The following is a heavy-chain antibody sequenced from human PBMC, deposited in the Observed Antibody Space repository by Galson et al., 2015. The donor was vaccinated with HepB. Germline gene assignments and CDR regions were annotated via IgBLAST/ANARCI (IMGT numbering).Heavy chain of an antibody. J-gene: IGHJ4*02. V-gene: IGHV3-30-3*01. CDR2: MSYDGRSK. Sequence: SLRLSCAASGFTLSSYSMHWIRQAPGKGLEWVAVMSYDGRSKYYADSVKGRFTISRDYSRNTLYLQMNSLRTDDTAVYYCGRDWGVGVFDYWGQGTLVTVSS. CDR3: GRDWGVGVFDY. D-gene: IGHD3-16*01. CDR1: GFTLSSYS.